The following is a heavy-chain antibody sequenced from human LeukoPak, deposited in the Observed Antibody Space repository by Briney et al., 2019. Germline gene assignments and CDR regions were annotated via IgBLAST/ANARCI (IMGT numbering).Heavy chain of an antibody. V-gene: IGHV4-39*07. J-gene: IGHJ6*03. D-gene: IGHD2-2*01. CDR3: ARVWKAAALKRNYYYYYYMDV. Sequence: SETLSLTCAVSGGSSRDFSDYYWTWIRQPPGKGLEWIGSIYHSGSTYYNASLTSRVNISVDTSKNQFSLKLSSVTAADTAVYYCARVWKAAALKRNYYYYYYMDVWCKGTTVTVSS. CDR1: GGSSRDFSDYY. CDR2: IYHSGST.